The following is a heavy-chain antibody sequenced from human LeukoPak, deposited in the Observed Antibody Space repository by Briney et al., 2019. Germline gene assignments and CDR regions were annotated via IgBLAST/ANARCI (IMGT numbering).Heavy chain of an antibody. CDR1: GGTFSSYA. Sequence: ASVKVSSKASGGTFSSYAISWVRQAPGQGLEWMGGIIPIFGTANYAQKFQGRVTITADESTSTAYMELSSLRSEDTAVYYCARGDTRGYSYGSPTAYDYWGQGTLVTVSS. CDR3: ARGDTRGYSYGSPTAYDY. V-gene: IGHV1-69*13. J-gene: IGHJ4*02. D-gene: IGHD5-18*01. CDR2: IIPIFGTA.